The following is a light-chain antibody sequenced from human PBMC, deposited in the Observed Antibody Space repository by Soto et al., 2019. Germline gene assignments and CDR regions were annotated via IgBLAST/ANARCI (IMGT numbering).Light chain of an antibody. V-gene: IGKV1-27*01. CDR1: QSISSW. J-gene: IGKJ4*01. CDR3: QNYNSVPLT. CDR2: AAS. Sequence: DIQMTQSPSTLSASVGDRVTITCRASQSISSWLAWYQQKPGKAPKLLIYAASALQPGVPSRFSGSGSGTEFTLTISSLQPEDVATYYCQNYNSVPLTFGGGTKVDNK.